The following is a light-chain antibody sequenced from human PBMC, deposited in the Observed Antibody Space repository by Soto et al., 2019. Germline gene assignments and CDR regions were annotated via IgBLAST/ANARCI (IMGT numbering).Light chain of an antibody. CDR2: DAS. V-gene: IGKV1-5*01. CDR3: QQYNSYL. Sequence: DIQMTQSPSTLSASVGDRVTITCRASQSISSWLAWYQQKPGKAPKLLIYDASSLESGVPSRFSGSGSRTEFTLTISSLQPDDFATYYRQQYNSYLFGQGTKVDIK. CDR1: QSISSW. J-gene: IGKJ1*01.